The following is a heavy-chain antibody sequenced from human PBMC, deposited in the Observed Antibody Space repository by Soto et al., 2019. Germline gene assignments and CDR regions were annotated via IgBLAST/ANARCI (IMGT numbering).Heavy chain of an antibody. J-gene: IGHJ5*02. D-gene: IGHD1-1*01. V-gene: IGHV1-2*02. Sequence: ASVKVSCKASGGTFSRYAISWVRQAPGQGLEWMGGIDPNSGGTNYAQKFQGRVTMTRDTSISTAYMELSRLRSDDTAVYYCARDRTTGTVNWFDPWGQGTLVTVSS. CDR2: IDPNSGGT. CDR1: GGTFSRYA. CDR3: ARDRTTGTVNWFDP.